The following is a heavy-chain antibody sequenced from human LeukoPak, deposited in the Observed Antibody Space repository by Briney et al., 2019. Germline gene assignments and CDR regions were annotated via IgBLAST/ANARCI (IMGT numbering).Heavy chain of an antibody. Sequence: GGSLRLSCAASGFTLSTYAMNWVRQAPGKGLEWVSGISAGGGSTYYADSVKGRLTISRDNSKNTLYLQMNSLTVEDTAVYYCAKSPRSAADNWFDPWGQGTLVTVSS. D-gene: IGHD6-13*01. J-gene: IGHJ5*02. CDR2: ISAGGGST. CDR3: AKSPRSAADNWFDP. V-gene: IGHV3-23*01. CDR1: GFTLSTYA.